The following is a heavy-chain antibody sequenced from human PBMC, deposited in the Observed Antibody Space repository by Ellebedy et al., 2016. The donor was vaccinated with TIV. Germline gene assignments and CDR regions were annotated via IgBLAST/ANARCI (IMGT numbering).Heavy chain of an antibody. CDR3: AGGSGWLPDS. CDR1: GGSMSLGAYY. V-gene: IGHV4-61*08. J-gene: IGHJ4*02. D-gene: IGHD6-19*01. Sequence: SETLSLXXTVSGGSMSLGAYYWNWIRQPPGKGLEWIANIYHTGHTNYNPSLKSRGTTSLDTSKKQFSLNLTSVTAADTAVYYCAGGSGWLPDSWGQGMLVTVSS. CDR2: IYHTGHT.